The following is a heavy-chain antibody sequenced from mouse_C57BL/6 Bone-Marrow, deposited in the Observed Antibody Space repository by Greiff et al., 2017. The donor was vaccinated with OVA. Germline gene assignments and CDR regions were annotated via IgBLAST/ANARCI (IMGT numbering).Heavy chain of an antibody. V-gene: IGHV1-81*01. CDR3: AREGLYYYYFDY. J-gene: IGHJ2*01. CDR1: GYTFTSYG. D-gene: IGHD2-1*01. Sequence: QVQLQQSGAELARPGASVKLSCKASGYTFTSYGISWVKQRTGQGLEWIGEIYPRSGNTYYNEKFKGKATLTADKSSSTAYMELRSLTSEDSAVYVCAREGLYYYYFDYWGQGTTLTVSS. CDR2: IYPRSGNT.